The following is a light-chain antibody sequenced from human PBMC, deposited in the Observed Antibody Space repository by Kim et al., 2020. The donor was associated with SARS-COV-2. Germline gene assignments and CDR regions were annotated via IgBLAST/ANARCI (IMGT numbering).Light chain of an antibody. CDR1: SGHSSNV. Sequence: LVLTQSPSASASLGASVKLTCTLSSGHSSNVIAWHQQQPEKGPRYLMKLNSDGSHTKGDGIPDRFSGSSSGAERYLTISSLQSEDEADYYCQTWGTGTVVFGGGTQLTVL. V-gene: IGLV4-69*01. J-gene: IGLJ2*01. CDR3: QTWGTGTVV. CDR2: LNSDGSH.